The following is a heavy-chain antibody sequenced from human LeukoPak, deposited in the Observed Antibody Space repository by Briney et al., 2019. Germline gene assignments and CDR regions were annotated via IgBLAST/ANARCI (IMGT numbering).Heavy chain of an antibody. J-gene: IGHJ6*03. V-gene: IGHV3-21*01. Sequence: GGSLRLSCAASGFTFSSYSMNWVRQAPGKGLEWVSSISSSSSYIYYADSVKGRFTISRDNAKNSLYLQMNSLRAEDTAVYYCAREHNYYGILTGQPKGEYYYMDVWGKGTTVTVSS. CDR3: AREHNYYGILTGQPKGEYYYMDV. CDR2: ISSSSSYI. D-gene: IGHD3-9*01. CDR1: GFTFSSYS.